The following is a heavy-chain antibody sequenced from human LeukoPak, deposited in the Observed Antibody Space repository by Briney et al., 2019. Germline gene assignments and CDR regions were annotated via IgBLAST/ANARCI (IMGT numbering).Heavy chain of an antibody. CDR3: ARHSYGNDAFDI. CDR2: IYYSGST. CDR1: GGSISSGGYY. Sequence: SETLSLTCTVSGGSISSGGYYWSWIRQHPGKGLEWIGYIYYSGSTYYNPSLKSRVTISVDTSKNQFSLKLSSVTAADTAVYYCARHSYGNDAFDIWGQGTMVTVSS. D-gene: IGHD4-17*01. J-gene: IGHJ3*02. V-gene: IGHV4-31*03.